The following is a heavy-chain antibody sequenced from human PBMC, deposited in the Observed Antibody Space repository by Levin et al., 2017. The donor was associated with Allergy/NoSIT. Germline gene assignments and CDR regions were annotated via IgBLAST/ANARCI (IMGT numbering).Heavy chain of an antibody. CDR3: ARDSGEGRMVVSIMDN. D-gene: IGHD3-22*01. CDR1: GYTFTDYY. V-gene: IGHV1-2*02. J-gene: IGHJ4*02. Sequence: ASVKVSCKASGYTFTDYYMHWVRQAPGEGLEWMGWINPNYGGTNYAQKFRGRVAMTRDTSVSTVYMELRSLRSDDTAVYYCARDSGEGRMVVSIMDNWGQGTLVTVSS. CDR2: INPNYGGT.